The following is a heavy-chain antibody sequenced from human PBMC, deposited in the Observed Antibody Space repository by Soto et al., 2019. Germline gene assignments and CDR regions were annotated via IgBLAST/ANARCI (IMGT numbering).Heavy chain of an antibody. CDR3: ARGVWFGELLSPYGMDV. D-gene: IGHD3-10*01. V-gene: IGHV1-69*06. J-gene: IGHJ6*02. CDR2: IIPIFGTA. Sequence: ASVKVSCKASGGTFSSYAISWVREAPGQGLEWMGGIIPIFGTANYAQKFQGRVTITADKSTSTAYMELSSLRAEDTAVYYCARGVWFGELLSPYGMDVSGQGPTVTVYS. CDR1: GGTFSSYA.